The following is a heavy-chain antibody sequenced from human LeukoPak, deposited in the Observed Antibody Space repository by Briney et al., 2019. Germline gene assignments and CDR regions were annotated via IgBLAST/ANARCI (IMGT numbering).Heavy chain of an antibody. J-gene: IGHJ5*02. CDR1: GYTFTSYG. Sequence: ASVKVSCKASGYTFTSYGISCVRQAPGQGLEWMGWISAYNGNTNYAQKLQGRVTMTTDTSTSTAYMELRSLRSDDTAVYYCARARKVGANNWFDPWGQGTLVTVSS. D-gene: IGHD1-26*01. V-gene: IGHV1-18*01. CDR3: ARARKVGANNWFDP. CDR2: ISAYNGNT.